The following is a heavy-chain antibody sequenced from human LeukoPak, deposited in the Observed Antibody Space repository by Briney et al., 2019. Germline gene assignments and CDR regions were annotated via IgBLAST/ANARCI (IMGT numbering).Heavy chain of an antibody. Sequence: GGSLRLSCAASGFTFSSYAMHWVRQAPGKGLEWVAVISYDGSNKYYADSVKGRFTISRDNSKNTLYLQMNSLRAEDTAVYYCARGSSSAYLRVKLDSWGQGTLVTVSS. V-gene: IGHV3-30*14. CDR1: GFTFSSYA. CDR2: ISYDGSNK. J-gene: IGHJ4*02. CDR3: ARGSSSAYLRVKLDS. D-gene: IGHD6-19*01.